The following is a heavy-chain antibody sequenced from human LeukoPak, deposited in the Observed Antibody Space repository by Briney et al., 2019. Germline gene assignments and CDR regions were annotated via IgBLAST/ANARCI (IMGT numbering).Heavy chain of an antibody. V-gene: IGHV3-23*01. CDR2: ISGSGGST. Sequence: PGGSLRLSCAASRFTFDNYGINWVRQAPGKGLEWVSAISGSGGSTYYADSVKGRFTISRDNSKNTLYLQMNSLRAEDTAVYYCAKSPKPLETYYYDSSGYPYYFDYWGQGTLVTVSS. D-gene: IGHD3-22*01. CDR1: RFTFDNYG. J-gene: IGHJ4*02. CDR3: AKSPKPLETYYYDSSGYPYYFDY.